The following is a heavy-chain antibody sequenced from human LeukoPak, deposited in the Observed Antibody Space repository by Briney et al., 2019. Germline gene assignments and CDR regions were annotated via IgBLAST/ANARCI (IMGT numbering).Heavy chain of an antibody. J-gene: IGHJ6*03. Sequence: SETLSLTCTVSGGSISSSSDYWGWIRQPPGKGLEWIGSIFYSANTYYNPSLKSRVTISVDTSKNQFSLKLSSVTAADTAVYYCARLYGSGGTTYYYSYYYMDVWGKGTTVTVSS. CDR3: ARLYGSGGTTYYYSYYYMDV. CDR2: IFYSANT. D-gene: IGHD3-10*01. CDR1: GGSISSSSDY. V-gene: IGHV4-39*01.